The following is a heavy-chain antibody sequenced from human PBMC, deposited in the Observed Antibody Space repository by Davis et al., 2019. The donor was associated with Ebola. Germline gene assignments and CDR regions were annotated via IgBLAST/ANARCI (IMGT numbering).Heavy chain of an antibody. J-gene: IGHJ4*02. D-gene: IGHD6-19*01. Sequence: PGGSLRLSCAASRFTFSSYAMSWVRQAPGKGLEWVSAISGGGGTTYYADSVKGRFTISRDNSKNTLYLQMNSLRAEDTAVYYCTKYSSGWYRDYWGQGTLVTVSS. V-gene: IGHV3-23*01. CDR2: ISGGGGTT. CDR3: TKYSSGWYRDY. CDR1: RFTFSSYA.